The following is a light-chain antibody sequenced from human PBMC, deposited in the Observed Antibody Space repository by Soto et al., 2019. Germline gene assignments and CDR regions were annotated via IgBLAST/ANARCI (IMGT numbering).Light chain of an antibody. CDR2: GAS. Sequence: EIVLKQSPGTLSLSPGERATLSCRASESVSDNYLAWYQQRSGQAPRLVIYGASSRASAVPDRFSGSGSGTEFTLTISSLQSEDFAVYYCQQYKNWPWTFGQGTKVDIK. J-gene: IGKJ1*01. V-gene: IGKV3-20*01. CDR1: ESVSDNY. CDR3: QQYKNWPWT.